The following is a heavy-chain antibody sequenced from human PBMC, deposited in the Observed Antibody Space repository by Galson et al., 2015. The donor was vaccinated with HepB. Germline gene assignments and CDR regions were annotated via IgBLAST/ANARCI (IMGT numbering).Heavy chain of an antibody. CDR1: GFAFSSYF. V-gene: IGHV3-74*01. CDR3: ARGGLLAAIDF. Sequence: SLRLSCAASGFAFSSYFMDWVRQAPGKGLVWVSDINRDGTTTRYADSVKGRFTISRDNAKITLHLQLNSLRAEDTALYYCARGGLLAAIDFWGQGTLVAVSS. D-gene: IGHD1-26*01. CDR2: INRDGTTT. J-gene: IGHJ4*02.